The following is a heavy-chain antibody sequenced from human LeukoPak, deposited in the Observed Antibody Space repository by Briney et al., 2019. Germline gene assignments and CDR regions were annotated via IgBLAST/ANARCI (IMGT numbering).Heavy chain of an antibody. D-gene: IGHD1-14*01. Sequence: GASEKVSCKSSGYKLTSHGISWVRQAPGQGLEWMGWISAYNGNTNYAQKLQGRVTMTTDTSTSTAYMELRSLRSDDTAVYYCARDGTGDDWFDPWGQGTLVTVSS. CDR1: GYKLTSHG. J-gene: IGHJ5*02. V-gene: IGHV1-18*01. CDR2: ISAYNGNT. CDR3: ARDGTGDDWFDP.